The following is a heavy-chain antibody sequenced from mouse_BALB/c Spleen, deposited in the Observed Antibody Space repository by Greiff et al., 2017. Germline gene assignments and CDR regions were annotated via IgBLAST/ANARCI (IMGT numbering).Heavy chain of an antibody. J-gene: IGHJ3*01. CDR3: ARYYDYDWFAY. V-gene: IGHV5-9-4*01. CDR2: ISSGGSYT. Sequence: DVMLVESGGGLVKTGGSLKLSCAASGFTFSSYAMSWVRQSPEKRLEWVAEISSGGSYTYYPDTVTGRFTISRDNAKNTLYLEMSSLRSEDTAMYYCARYYDYDWFAYWGQGTLVTVSA. CDR1: GFTFSSYA. D-gene: IGHD2-4*01.